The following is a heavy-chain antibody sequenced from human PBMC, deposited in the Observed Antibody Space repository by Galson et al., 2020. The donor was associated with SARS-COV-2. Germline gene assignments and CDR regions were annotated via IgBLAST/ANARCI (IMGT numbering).Heavy chain of an antibody. J-gene: IGHJ4*02. Sequence: TLYLTFAVYGGSFSGYYWSWIRQPPGKGLEWIGEINHSGSTNYNPSLKSRVTISVDTSKNQFSLKLSSVTAADTAVYYCARGRPYCSSTSCYGTPFDYWGQGTLVTVSS. D-gene: IGHD2-2*01. CDR1: GGSFSGYY. CDR2: INHSGST. CDR3: ARGRPYCSSTSCYGTPFDY. V-gene: IGHV4-34*01.